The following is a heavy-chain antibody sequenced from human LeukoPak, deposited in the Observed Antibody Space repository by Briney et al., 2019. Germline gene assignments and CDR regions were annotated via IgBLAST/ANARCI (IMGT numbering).Heavy chain of an antibody. J-gene: IGHJ4*02. CDR1: GFTFSSYA. Sequence: GGSLRLSCAASGFTFSSYAMHWVRQAPGKGLEWVAVISYDGSNKYYADSVKGRFTISRDNSKNTLYLQMNSLRAEDTAVYYCAREVQLERLGFGKEGSAFDYWGQGTLVTVSS. CDR2: ISYDGSNK. V-gene: IGHV3-30*04. D-gene: IGHD1-1*01. CDR3: AREVQLERLGFGKEGSAFDY.